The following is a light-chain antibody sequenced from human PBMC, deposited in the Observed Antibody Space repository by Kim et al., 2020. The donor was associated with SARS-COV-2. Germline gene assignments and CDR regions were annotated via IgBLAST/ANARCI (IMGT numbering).Light chain of an antibody. CDR2: DAS. Sequence: SPGEKITPSCRASQSVFDYFACYQQKPGQPPRLLIYDASNRATGIPARFSGSGSGTDFTLTISSLEPEDFAVYYCQQRYNWPPITFGQGTRLEIK. CDR1: QSVFDY. V-gene: IGKV3-11*01. CDR3: QQRYNWPPIT. J-gene: IGKJ5*01.